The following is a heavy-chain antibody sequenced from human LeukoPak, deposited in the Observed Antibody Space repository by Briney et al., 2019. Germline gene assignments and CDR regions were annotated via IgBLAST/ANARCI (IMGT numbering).Heavy chain of an antibody. CDR1: GYTLTSYA. CDR3: ARVYSNPTYHGMDV. J-gene: IGHJ6*02. V-gene: IGHV1-3*01. Sequence: ASVKVSCKASGYTLTSYAMHWVRQAPGQRLEWMGWINAGNGNTKYSQKFQGRVTITADESTSTAYMELSSLRSEDTAVYYCARVYSNPTYHGMDVWGQGTTVTVSS. CDR2: INAGNGNT. D-gene: IGHD4-11*01.